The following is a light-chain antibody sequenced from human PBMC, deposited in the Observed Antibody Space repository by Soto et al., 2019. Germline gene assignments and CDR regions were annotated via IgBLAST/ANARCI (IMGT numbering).Light chain of an antibody. Sequence: QSVLTQPPSVSGAPGQGVTISCSGSASNIGKNGVNWYQQLPGKAPKLVVYYDDLLASGVSDRFSGSNSGTSASLAISGLQSEDEADYFCAAWDDGLNGLVFGGVTKLPS. V-gene: IGLV1-36*01. J-gene: IGLJ3*02. CDR2: YDD. CDR1: ASNIGKNG. CDR3: AAWDDGLNGLV.